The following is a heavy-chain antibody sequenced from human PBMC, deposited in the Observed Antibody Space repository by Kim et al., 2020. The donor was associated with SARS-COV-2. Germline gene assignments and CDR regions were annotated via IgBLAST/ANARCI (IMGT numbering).Heavy chain of an antibody. J-gene: IGHJ6*02. CDR3: ARWRGSGSYYTLPGYYYYGMDV. Sequence: SETLSLTCTGSGGSISSYYWSWIRQPPGKGLEWIGYIYYSGSTNYNPSLKSRVTISVDTSKNQFSLKLSSVTAADTAVYYCARWRGSGSYYTLPGYYYYGMDVWGQGTTVTVSS. V-gene: IGHV4-59*13. CDR1: GGSISSYY. CDR2: IYYSGST. D-gene: IGHD3-10*01.